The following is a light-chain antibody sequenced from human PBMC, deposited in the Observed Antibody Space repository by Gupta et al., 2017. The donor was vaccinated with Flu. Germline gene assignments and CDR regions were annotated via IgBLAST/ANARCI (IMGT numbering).Light chain of an antibody. V-gene: IGKV3-15*01. CDR3: QQYNRWPPLT. CDR2: SAS. J-gene: IGKJ4*01. CDR1: QNVNNN. Sequence: EVVLTQSPATLSVSPGGRVSLSCRASQNVNNNLAWYQQKPGQAPRLLIYSASSRATGVPARFSGAGSGTDFTLTVSGLQSEDSAIYYCQQYNRWPPLTFGGGTKLEI.